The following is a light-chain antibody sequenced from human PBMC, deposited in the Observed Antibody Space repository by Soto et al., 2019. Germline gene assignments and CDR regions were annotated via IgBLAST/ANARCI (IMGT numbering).Light chain of an antibody. CDR2: EAS. CDR1: QSISDL. V-gene: IGKV1-5*03. Sequence: DIQMTQSPSTLSASVGDRVTITCRASQSISDLLAWYQQKPGKAPKLLIYEASSLKSGVPSRFSGSGSGTEYTLTISSLQPDDFARYYCQQYNGFWTFGQGTKVEIK. CDR3: QQYNGFWT. J-gene: IGKJ1*01.